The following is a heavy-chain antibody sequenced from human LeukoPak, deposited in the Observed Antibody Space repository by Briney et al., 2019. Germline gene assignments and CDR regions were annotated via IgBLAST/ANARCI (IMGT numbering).Heavy chain of an antibody. Sequence: SETLSLTCTVSGGSISSGGYSWSWIRQPPGKGLEWIGYIYHSGSTYYNPSLKCRVTISVDRSKNQFSLKLSSVTAADTAVYYCARGGYYYDSSGYYPFDYWGQGTLVTVSS. CDR1: GGSISSGGYS. J-gene: IGHJ4*02. CDR3: ARGGYYYDSSGYYPFDY. V-gene: IGHV4-30-2*01. D-gene: IGHD3-22*01. CDR2: IYHSGST.